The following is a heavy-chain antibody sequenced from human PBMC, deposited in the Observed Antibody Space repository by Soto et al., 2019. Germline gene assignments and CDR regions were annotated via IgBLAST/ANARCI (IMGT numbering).Heavy chain of an antibody. Sequence: SVKVSCKASGGTFSSYAISWVRQAPGQGLEWMGGIIPIFGTANYAQKFQGRVTITADKSTSTAYMELSSLRSEDTAVYYCARAVVTPNWSTRYYYYGMDVWGQGTTVTVSS. J-gene: IGHJ6*02. CDR3: ARAVVTPNWSTRYYYYGMDV. D-gene: IGHD2-21*02. CDR1: GGTFSSYA. CDR2: IIPIFGTA. V-gene: IGHV1-69*06.